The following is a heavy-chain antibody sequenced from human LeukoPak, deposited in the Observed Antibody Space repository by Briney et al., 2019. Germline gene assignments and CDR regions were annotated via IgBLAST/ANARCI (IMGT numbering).Heavy chain of an antibody. Sequence: GDSLRISCKGSGYRSCNYWINWLRQMPGKGLEWMGKIDPTDSNTNYSPSFQGHVTISADKSITTAYLHWSSLKASDTAMYYCARHPGGTFPFDIWGQGTMVTVSS. J-gene: IGHJ3*02. CDR3: ARHPGGTFPFDI. V-gene: IGHV5-10-1*01. CDR2: IDPTDSNT. CDR1: GYRSCNYW. D-gene: IGHD3-16*01.